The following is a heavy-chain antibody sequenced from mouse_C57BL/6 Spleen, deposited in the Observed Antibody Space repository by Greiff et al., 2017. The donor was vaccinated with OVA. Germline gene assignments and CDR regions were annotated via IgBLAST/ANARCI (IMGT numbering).Heavy chain of an antibody. V-gene: IGHV1-54*01. CDR2: INPGSGGT. D-gene: IGHD1-1*01. Sequence: VQLQQSGAELVRPGTSVKVSCKASGYAFTNYLIEWVKQRPGQGLEWIGVINPGSGGTNYNEKFKGKATLTADKSSSTAYMQLSSLTSEDSAVYFCARGVYYGSRDYYFDYWGQGTTLTVSS. CDR1: GYAFTNYL. J-gene: IGHJ2*01. CDR3: ARGVYYGSRDYYFDY.